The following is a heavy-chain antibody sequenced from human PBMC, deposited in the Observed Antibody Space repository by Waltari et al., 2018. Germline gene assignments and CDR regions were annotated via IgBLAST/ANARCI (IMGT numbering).Heavy chain of an antibody. V-gene: IGHV1-2*02. J-gene: IGHJ3*02. Sequence: QVQLVQSGAEVKKPGASVKLSCKASGYTFTGYYMHWVRLPPGQGLEWMGWINPNSGGTNDAQKCQGRVTMTRDTSISTAYMELSRLRSDDTAVYYCAREDSSGYHDAFDIWGQGTMVTVSS. CDR3: AREDSSGYHDAFDI. CDR2: INPNSGGT. CDR1: GYTFTGYY. D-gene: IGHD3-22*01.